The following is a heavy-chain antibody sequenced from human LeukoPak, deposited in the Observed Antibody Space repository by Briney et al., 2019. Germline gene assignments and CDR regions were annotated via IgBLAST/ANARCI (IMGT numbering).Heavy chain of an antibody. CDR1: GFTFSSYA. V-gene: IGHV3-23*01. J-gene: IGHJ4*02. CDR2: ISGSDDST. D-gene: IGHD6-19*01. Sequence: GGSLRLSCAVSGFTFSSYAMTWVRQAPRKGLEGVSGISGSDDSTSYADSVKGRFTISRDNSKNTLYLQMNSLRADDTAVYYCAKGYSSGWFFFDYWGQGTLVTVSS. CDR3: AKGYSSGWFFFDY.